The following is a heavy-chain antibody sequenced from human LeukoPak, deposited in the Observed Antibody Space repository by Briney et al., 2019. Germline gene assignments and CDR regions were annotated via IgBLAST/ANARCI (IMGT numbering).Heavy chain of an antibody. D-gene: IGHD5-18*01. Sequence: PSETLSLTCTVSGGSISSYYWSWIRQPPGKGLEWIGHIYYSGSTNYNPSLKSRVTLSVDTSKNQFSLNLSSVTAADTAVYYCARGYSYGYYYYMDVWGKGTTVTVSS. CDR2: IYYSGST. CDR1: GGSISSYY. J-gene: IGHJ6*03. V-gene: IGHV4-59*01. CDR3: ARGYSYGYYYYMDV.